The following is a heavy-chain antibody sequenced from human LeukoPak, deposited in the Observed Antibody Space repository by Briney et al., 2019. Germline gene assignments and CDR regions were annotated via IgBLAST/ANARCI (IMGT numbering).Heavy chain of an antibody. CDR3: ARARLVGATTEYFDN. D-gene: IGHD1-26*01. Sequence: GGSLRLSCAASGFTVSSNYMSWVRQAPGKGLEWVSVIYSGGSTYYADSVKGRFTISRHNSKNTLYLQMNSLRAEDTAVYYCARARLVGATTEYFDNWGQGTLVTVSS. CDR1: GFTVSSNY. V-gene: IGHV3-53*04. CDR2: IYSGGST. J-gene: IGHJ4*02.